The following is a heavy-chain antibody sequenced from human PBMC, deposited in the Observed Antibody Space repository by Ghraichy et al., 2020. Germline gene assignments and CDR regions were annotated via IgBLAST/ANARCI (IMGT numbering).Heavy chain of an antibody. CDR2: INHSGST. Sequence: GSLRLSCAVYGGSFSGYYWSWIRQPPGKGLEWIGEINHSGSTNYNPSLKSRVTISVDTSKNQFSLKLSSVTAADTAVYYCARLLRGYCSGGSCYHDAFDIWGQGTMVTVSS. J-gene: IGHJ3*02. CDR3: ARLLRGYCSGGSCYHDAFDI. D-gene: IGHD2-15*01. V-gene: IGHV4-34*01. CDR1: GGSFSGYY.